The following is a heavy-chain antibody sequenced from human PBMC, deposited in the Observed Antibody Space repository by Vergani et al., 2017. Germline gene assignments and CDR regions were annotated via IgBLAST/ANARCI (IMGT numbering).Heavy chain of an antibody. V-gene: IGHV1-58*01. CDR3: ARAYYDLWSGYYLDY. J-gene: IGHJ4*02. D-gene: IGHD3-3*01. Sequence: QMQLVQSGPEVKKPGTSVKVSCKASGFTFTSSAVQWVRQARGQRLEWIGWIVVGSGNTDYAHKFQERVTITRDMSTSTAYTGLSSLRSEETAVYYCARAYYDLWSGYYLDYWGQGTLVTVSS. CDR1: GFTFTSSA. CDR2: IVVGSGNT.